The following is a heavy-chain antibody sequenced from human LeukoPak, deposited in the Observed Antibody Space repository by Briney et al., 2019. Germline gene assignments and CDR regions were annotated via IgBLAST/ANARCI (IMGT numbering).Heavy chain of an antibody. V-gene: IGHV3-23*01. CDR3: VKDRGGSSWSKVFDY. J-gene: IGHJ4*02. CDR1: GFTFSSYG. Sequence: GGSLRLSCAASGFTFSSYGMSWVRQAPGKGLEWGSSISGSGDSTYYADSVKGRFTISRDNSKNTLYPQMNSLRAEDTAVYYCVKDRGGSSWSKVFDYWGQGNLVTVSS. D-gene: IGHD6-13*01. CDR2: ISGSGDST.